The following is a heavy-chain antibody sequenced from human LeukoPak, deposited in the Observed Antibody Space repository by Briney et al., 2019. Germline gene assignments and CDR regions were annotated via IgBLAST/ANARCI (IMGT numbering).Heavy chain of an antibody. CDR1: GGTFSSYA. Sequence: ASVKVSCKASGGTFSSYAISWVRQAPGQGLEWMGGIIPIFGTANYAQKFQGRVTITADESTSTAYMGLSSLRSEDTAVYYCARERERWLQSCYFDYWGQGTLVTVSS. CDR2: IIPIFGTA. CDR3: ARERERWLQSCYFDY. J-gene: IGHJ4*02. D-gene: IGHD5-24*01. V-gene: IGHV1-69*13.